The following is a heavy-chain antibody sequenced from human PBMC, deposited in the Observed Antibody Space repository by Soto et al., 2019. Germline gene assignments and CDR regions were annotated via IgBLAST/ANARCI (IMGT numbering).Heavy chain of an antibody. D-gene: IGHD3-16*01. CDR1: GESFSGYH. CDR2: INLSGST. V-gene: IGHV4-34*01. Sequence: QVRLQQWGAGLLKPSETLSLSCAVYGESFSGYHWAWIRQPPGKGLEWIGEINLSGSTNYNPSLKSRVTTSVDTSKNQFSLKLSSVTAADTAVYYCARVLITYGGIMVPYNWFDTWGQGNLVTVSS. J-gene: IGHJ5*02. CDR3: ARVLITYGGIMVPYNWFDT.